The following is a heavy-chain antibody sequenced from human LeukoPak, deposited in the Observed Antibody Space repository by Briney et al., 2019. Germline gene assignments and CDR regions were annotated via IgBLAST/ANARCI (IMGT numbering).Heavy chain of an antibody. V-gene: IGHV3-15*05. D-gene: IGHD3-10*01. CDR3: TAGPYDYGSGTYYH. Sequence: GGSLRLSCAASGFTFSNAWMTWVRQIPGKGLEWVGRIKSKTDGGTTDYAAPVKGIFTISRDDSKNMLYLQMNSLKVEDTAVYYCTAGPYDYGSGTYYHWGQGTLVTVSS. J-gene: IGHJ4*02. CDR2: IKSKTDGGTT. CDR1: GFTFSNAW.